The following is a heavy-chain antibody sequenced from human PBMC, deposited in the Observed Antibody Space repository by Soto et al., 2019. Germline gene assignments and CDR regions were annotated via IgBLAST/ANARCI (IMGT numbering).Heavy chain of an antibody. D-gene: IGHD3-9*01. V-gene: IGHV3-23*01. J-gene: IGHJ4*02. CDR3: AKEGQYGSVTGYYYY. CDR1: GFTFSSYA. CDR2: ISGGGGST. Sequence: GGSLRLSCAASGFTFSSYAMSWVRQAPGKGLEWVSAISGGGGSTYYADSVKGRFTISRDKSKNTLYLQMNSLRAEDTAIYYCAKEGQYGSVTGYYYYWGQGTLVTVSS.